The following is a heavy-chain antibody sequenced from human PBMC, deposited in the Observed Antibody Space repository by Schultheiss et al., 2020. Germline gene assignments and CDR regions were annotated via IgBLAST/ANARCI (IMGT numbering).Heavy chain of an antibody. CDR3: AKDRPRCSGSPCSPDY. CDR1: GFIFSTSW. D-gene: IGHD2-15*01. CDR2: INSDGTTP. J-gene: IGHJ4*02. Sequence: GGSLRLSCEASGFIFSTSWMYWVRQAPGKGLVWVSRINSDGTTPTYADSVKGRFTISRDNAKNMVYLQMNSLTDEDAAMYYCAKDRPRCSGSPCSPDYWGQGTLVTVSS. V-gene: IGHV3-74*03.